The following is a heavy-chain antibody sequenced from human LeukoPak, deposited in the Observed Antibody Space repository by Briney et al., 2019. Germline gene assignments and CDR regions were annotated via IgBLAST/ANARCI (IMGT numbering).Heavy chain of an antibody. D-gene: IGHD3-22*01. V-gene: IGHV4-38-2*02. CDR1: GYSISSGYY. J-gene: IGHJ5*02. Sequence: SETLSLTCTVSGYSISSGYYWGWIRQPPGKGLEWIGSIYHSGSTYYNPSLKSRVTISVDTSKNQFSLKLSSVTAADTAVYYCARETDDSSGYSFDPWGQGTLVTVSS. CDR2: IYHSGST. CDR3: ARETDDSSGYSFDP.